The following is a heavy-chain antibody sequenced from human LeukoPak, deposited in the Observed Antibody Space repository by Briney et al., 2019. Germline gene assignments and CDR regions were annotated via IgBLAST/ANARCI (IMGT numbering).Heavy chain of an antibody. CDR2: INHSGST. Sequence: SETLSLTCAVYGGSFSGYYWSWIRQPPGKGLEWIGEINHSGSTNYNPSLKSRVTISVDTSKNQFSLKLSSVTAADTAVYYCARGRIAARPYDYGGRGPLVPVSS. CDR1: GGSFSGYY. J-gene: IGHJ4*02. D-gene: IGHD6-6*01. CDR3: ARGRIAARPYDY. V-gene: IGHV4-34*01.